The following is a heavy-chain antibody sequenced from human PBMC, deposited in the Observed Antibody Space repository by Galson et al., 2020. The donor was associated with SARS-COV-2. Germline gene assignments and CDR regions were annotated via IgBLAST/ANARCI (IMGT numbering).Heavy chain of an antibody. D-gene: IGHD1-26*01. V-gene: IGHV3-74*01. CDR1: GFTLSPYW. J-gene: IGHJ6*02. Sequence: GGSLRLSCAASGFTLSPYWMHWVRQTPGKGLVWLSLINSDGSRTIYADSVKGRFTISRDNAKNTLYLQMSSLGAVDTAVYYCARDHNYSRLGFWGQGTTVIVSS. CDR2: INSDGSRT. CDR3: ARDHNYSRLGF.